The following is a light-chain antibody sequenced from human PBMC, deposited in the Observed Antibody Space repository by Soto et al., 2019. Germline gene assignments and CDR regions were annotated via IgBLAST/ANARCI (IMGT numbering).Light chain of an antibody. CDR2: GAS. CDR3: LQDYTYPWP. J-gene: IGKJ1*01. Sequence: AIQMTQSPSSLSASVGDRVTITCRASQAIRNDLGWYQQKPGKAPNLLIFGASNLQAGVPVRFSASGSGTNFTLTISNLQPEDFASYYCLQDYTYPWPFGQGTKVDI. V-gene: IGKV1-6*01. CDR1: QAIRND.